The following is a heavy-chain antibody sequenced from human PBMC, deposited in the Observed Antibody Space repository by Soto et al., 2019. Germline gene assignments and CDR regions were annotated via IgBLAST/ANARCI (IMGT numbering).Heavy chain of an antibody. Sequence: SETLSLTCAVSVGSISSPSWWIWVRQTPGKGLEWIGEIFHTGRTNYNPSLKSRVTILLDKSKNHFSLSLASVTAADTAVYYCASGGLVPHGPPGYFQHWGQGTLVTVSS. D-gene: IGHD3-9*01. V-gene: IGHV4-4*02. CDR2: IFHTGRT. J-gene: IGHJ1*01. CDR3: ASGGLVPHGPPGYFQH. CDR1: VGSISSPSW.